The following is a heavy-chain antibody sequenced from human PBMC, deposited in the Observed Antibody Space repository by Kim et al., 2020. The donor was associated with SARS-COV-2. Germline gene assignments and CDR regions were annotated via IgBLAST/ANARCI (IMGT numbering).Heavy chain of an antibody. CDR1: GLTFTSFA. CDR2: VSGTAAIT. V-gene: IGHV3-23*01. D-gene: IGHD3-10*01. Sequence: GGSLRISCAASGLTFTSFAMNWVRQAPGKGLEWVSGVSGTAAITGYADSVQGRFTISRDNSKNTLWLQMTSLRAEDTAVYYCVKDSRLQVRNFDSWGQGT. CDR3: VKDSRLQVRNFDS. J-gene: IGHJ4*02.